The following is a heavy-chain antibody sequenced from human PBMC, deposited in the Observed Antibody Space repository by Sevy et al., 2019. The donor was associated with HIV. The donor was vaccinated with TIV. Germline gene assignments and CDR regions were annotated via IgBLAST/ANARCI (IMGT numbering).Heavy chain of an antibody. CDR2: ISSHGGYI. V-gene: IGHV3-64*01. Sequence: GGSLRLSCAASGFTLSDYAMHWVRQAPGKGLEYVSGISSHGGYIFYANSVKGRFTISRDTSKNTLYLQMGSLRGEDMAVYYCAREDRAEAGTGGFDYCGLGTLVTVSS. J-gene: IGHJ4*02. CDR1: GFTLSDYA. D-gene: IGHD6-19*01. CDR3: AREDRAEAGTGGFDY.